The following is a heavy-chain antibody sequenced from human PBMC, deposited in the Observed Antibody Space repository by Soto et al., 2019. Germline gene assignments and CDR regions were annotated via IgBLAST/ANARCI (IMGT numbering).Heavy chain of an antibody. D-gene: IGHD3-16*01. J-gene: IGHJ3*02. Sequence: EVQLLESGGGLVQPGGSLRLCCAASGFTFSSYAMSWVRQAPGKGLEWVSAISAGAVATNYADSVKGRFTISRDNAKNTLCLQMNSLRAEDTAVYYCAKARSSEAAYDFFDIWGQGTVVTVSS. CDR1: GFTFSSYA. CDR2: ISAGAVAT. CDR3: AKARSSEAAYDFFDI. V-gene: IGHV3-23*01.